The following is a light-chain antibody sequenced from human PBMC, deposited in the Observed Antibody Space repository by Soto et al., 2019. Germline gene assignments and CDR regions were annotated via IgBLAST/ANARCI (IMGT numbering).Light chain of an antibody. V-gene: IGKV3-15*01. Sequence: EIVLTQSPATLSLSPGERATLSCRASQSVSSKLAWYQQKRGQAPRLLIYGASTRATGVPARFSGSGSGTEFTLTISSLQSEDFAVYYCQQRQSWPRTFGQGTKVDIK. CDR1: QSVSSK. CDR2: GAS. J-gene: IGKJ1*01. CDR3: QQRQSWPRT.